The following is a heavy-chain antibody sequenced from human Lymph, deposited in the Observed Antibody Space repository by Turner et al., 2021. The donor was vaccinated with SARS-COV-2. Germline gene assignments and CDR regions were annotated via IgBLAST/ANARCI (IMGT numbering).Heavy chain of an antibody. CDR2: IIPLLAME. Sequence: QVQLVQSGAEVKKPGSSVKVSCKASGGTFSSSAISGVRQAPGQGLEWMGGIIPLLAMENNAKKFQGGVTIPENKSTNRAYRELSSLGSEAAAEYFCAGIAAPGMGGGVHYYYYAMDVWGQGTTVTVSS. J-gene: IGHJ6*02. D-gene: IGHD6-13*01. V-gene: IGHV1-69*10. CDR1: GGTFSSSA. CDR3: AGIAAPGMGGGVHYYYYAMDV.